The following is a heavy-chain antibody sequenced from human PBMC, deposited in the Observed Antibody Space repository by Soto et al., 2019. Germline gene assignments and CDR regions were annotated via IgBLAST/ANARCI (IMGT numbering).Heavy chain of an antibody. CDR1: GFTFSSYS. V-gene: IGHV3-21*01. CDR2: ISSSSSYI. CDR3: ARDNFDPEPSSGHYYYYYGMDV. Sequence: GGSLRLSCAASGFTFSSYSMNWVRQAPGKGLEWVSSISSSSSYIYYADSVKGRFTISRDNAKNSLYLQMNSLGAEDTAVYYCARDNFDPEPSSGHYYYYYGMDVWGQGTTVTVSS. D-gene: IGHD6-19*01. J-gene: IGHJ6*02.